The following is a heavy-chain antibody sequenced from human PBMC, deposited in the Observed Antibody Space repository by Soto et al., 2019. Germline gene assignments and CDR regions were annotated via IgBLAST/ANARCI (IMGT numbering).Heavy chain of an antibody. V-gene: IGHV3-74*01. CDR2: INSDGSST. D-gene: IGHD3-3*01. Sequence: PGGSLRLSCAASGFTFSSYWMHWVRQAPGKGLVWVSRINSDGSSTSYADSVKGRFTISRDNAKNTLYLQMNSLRAEDTAVYYCARDHQSYDFWSGYYGGLDYWGQGTLVTVSS. CDR3: ARDHQSYDFWSGYYGGLDY. CDR1: GFTFSSYW. J-gene: IGHJ4*02.